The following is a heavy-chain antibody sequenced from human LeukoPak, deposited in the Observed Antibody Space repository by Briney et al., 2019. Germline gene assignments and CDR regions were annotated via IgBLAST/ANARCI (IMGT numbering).Heavy chain of an antibody. V-gene: IGHV3-9*01. CDR2: ISWNSGSI. D-gene: IGHD2-2*02. Sequence: GRSLRLSCAASGFTFDDYAMHWVRQAPGTGLEWVSGISWNSGSIGYADSVKGRFTISRDNAKNSLYLQMNSLRAEDTALYYCALVPAAIRGYYYYGMDVWGQGTTVTVSS. J-gene: IGHJ6*02. CDR3: ALVPAAIRGYYYYGMDV. CDR1: GFTFDDYA.